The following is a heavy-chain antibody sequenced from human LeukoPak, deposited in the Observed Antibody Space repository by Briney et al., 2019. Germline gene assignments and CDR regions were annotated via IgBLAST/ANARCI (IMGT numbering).Heavy chain of an antibody. D-gene: IGHD2-15*01. CDR1: GGSISSYY. V-gene: IGHV4-59*01. CDR3: ARVDCSGGSCYWFDP. CDR2: IYYSGST. J-gene: IGHJ5*02. Sequence: SETLPLTCAVSGGSISSYYWSWIRQPPGKGLEWIGYIYYSGSTNYNPSLKSRVTISVDTSKNQFSLKLSSVTAADTAVYYCARVDCSGGSCYWFDPWGQGTLVTVSS.